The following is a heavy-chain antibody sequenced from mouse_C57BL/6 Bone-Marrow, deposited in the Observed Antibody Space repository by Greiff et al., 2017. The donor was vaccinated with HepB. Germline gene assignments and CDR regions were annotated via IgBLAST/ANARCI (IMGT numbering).Heavy chain of an antibody. D-gene: IGHD3-2*02. J-gene: IGHJ4*01. CDR1: GYAFSSYW. V-gene: IGHV1-80*01. Sequence: QVQLKQSGAELVKPGASVKISCKASGYAFSSYWMNWVKQRPGKGLEWIGQIYPGDGDTNYNGKFKGKATLTADKSSSTAYMQLSSLTSEDSEVYFCARRQLRPSMDYWGQGTSVTVSS. CDR2: IYPGDGDT. CDR3: ARRQLRPSMDY.